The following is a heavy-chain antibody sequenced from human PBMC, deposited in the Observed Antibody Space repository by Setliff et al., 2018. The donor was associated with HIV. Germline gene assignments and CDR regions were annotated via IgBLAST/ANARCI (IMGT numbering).Heavy chain of an antibody. Sequence: SETLSLTCTVSGGSISSYYWSWIRQPPGKRLEWIGHINYSGTTNYNPSLKSRVTISVDTSKNQISLRLCSVTAADTAVYYCARRRPPPSGFYSKYYMDVWGKGTTVTVSS. J-gene: IGHJ6*03. CDR2: INYSGTT. D-gene: IGHD3-3*01. V-gene: IGHV4-59*08. CDR1: GGSISSYY. CDR3: ARRRPPPSGFYSKYYMDV.